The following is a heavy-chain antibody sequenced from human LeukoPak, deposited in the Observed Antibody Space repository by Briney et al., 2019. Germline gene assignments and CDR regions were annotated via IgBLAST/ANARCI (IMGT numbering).Heavy chain of an antibody. CDR2: ISYDGSNK. CDR1: GFTFSSYA. D-gene: IGHD6-19*01. CDR3: AKDQFPPWLVRVYFDY. Sequence: GRSLRLSCAASGFTFSSYAMHWVRQAPGKGLEWVAVISYDGSNKYYADSVKGRFTISRDNSKNTLYLQMNSLRAEDTAVYYCAKDQFPPWLVRVYFDYWGQGTLVTVSS. J-gene: IGHJ4*02. V-gene: IGHV3-30-3*01.